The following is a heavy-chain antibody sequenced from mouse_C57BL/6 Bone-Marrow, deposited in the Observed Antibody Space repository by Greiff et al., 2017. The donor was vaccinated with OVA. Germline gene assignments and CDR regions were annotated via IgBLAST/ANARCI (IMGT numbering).Heavy chain of an antibody. CDR3: ARGDGYYFDD. D-gene: IGHD3-3*01. Sequence: EVQLVESGPGLVKPSQSLSLTCSVTGYSITSGYYWNWIRQFPGNKLEWMGYISYDGSNNYNPSLKNRISITRDTSKNQFFLKLNSVTTEDTATYYCARGDGYYFDDWGQGTTLTVSS. CDR1: GYSITSGYY. CDR2: ISYDGSN. V-gene: IGHV3-6*01. J-gene: IGHJ2*01.